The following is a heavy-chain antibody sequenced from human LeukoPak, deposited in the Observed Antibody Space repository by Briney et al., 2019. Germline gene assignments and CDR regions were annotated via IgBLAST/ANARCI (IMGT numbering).Heavy chain of an antibody. D-gene: IGHD2-21*02. Sequence: GGSLRLSCAASGFTFSSYSMNWVRQAPGKGLEWISYITGSLNSIHYADSVKGRFTISRDNAKNSVYLQMNGLRLEDTAVYYCARRTNVVVTAIGGRSPDYHFDPWGQGTLVTVSS. CDR1: GFTFSSYS. CDR2: ITGSLNSI. CDR3: ARRTNVVVTAIGGRSPDYHFDP. V-gene: IGHV3-48*01. J-gene: IGHJ5*02.